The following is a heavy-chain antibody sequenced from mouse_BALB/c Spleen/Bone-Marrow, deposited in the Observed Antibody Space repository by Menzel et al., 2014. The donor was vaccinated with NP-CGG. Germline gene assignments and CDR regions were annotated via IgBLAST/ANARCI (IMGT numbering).Heavy chain of an antibody. J-gene: IGHJ2*01. Sequence: QVQLQQSGAELAKPGASVKMSCKASGYTFTNYWMHWVKQRPGQGLEWIGYINPSTGYTEYNQKFKDKATLTADKSSSTAYMQLSSLTSEDSAVYYCARIYYCGRDYWGQGITLTVSS. V-gene: IGHV1-7*01. CDR1: GYTFTNYW. CDR2: INPSTGYT. D-gene: IGHD1-1*01. CDR3: ARIYYCGRDY.